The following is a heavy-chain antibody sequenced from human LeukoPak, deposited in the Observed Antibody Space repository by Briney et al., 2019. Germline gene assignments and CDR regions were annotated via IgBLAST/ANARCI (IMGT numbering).Heavy chain of an antibody. V-gene: IGHV4-34*01. D-gene: IGHD3-9*01. CDR3: ARGNILTGYCFDF. CDR2: IHYTGAT. Sequence: SETLSLTCAVYGGSITGYYWSWIRQTPGRGLEWVGEIHYTGATSYNPSLKSRATISTDTSKNQFSLRLSSVTAADTAVYYCARGNILTGYCFDFWGQGTLVTVSS. J-gene: IGHJ4*02. CDR1: GGSITGYY.